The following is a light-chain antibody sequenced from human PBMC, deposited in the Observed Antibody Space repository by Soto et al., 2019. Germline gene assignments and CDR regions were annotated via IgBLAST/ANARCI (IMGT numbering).Light chain of an antibody. V-gene: IGKV1-5*03. CDR2: KAS. Sequence: DIQMTQSPSTLSASVGDRVTITCRASQSISTWLAWYQQEPGKAPKLLIHKASSLQSGVPSRFSGSGSGTDFTLTISTLHPDDFATYYCQHYNSYSEAVGQGTKVYIK. J-gene: IGKJ1*01. CDR1: QSISTW. CDR3: QHYNSYSEA.